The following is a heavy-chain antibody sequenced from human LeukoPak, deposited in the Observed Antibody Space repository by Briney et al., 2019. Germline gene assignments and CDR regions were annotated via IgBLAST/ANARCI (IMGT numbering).Heavy chain of an antibody. CDR3: AREVWGSYYFDY. CDR2: IYYSGST. J-gene: IGHJ4*02. D-gene: IGHD7-27*01. Sequence: SETLSLTCTVSGGSISSYYWSWIRQPPGKGLEWIGYIYYSGSTNYNPSLTSRVAISVDTSKSQFSLKLSSVPAADTAVYYCAREVWGSYYFDYWGQGTRVTASS. V-gene: IGHV4-59*01. CDR1: GGSISSYY.